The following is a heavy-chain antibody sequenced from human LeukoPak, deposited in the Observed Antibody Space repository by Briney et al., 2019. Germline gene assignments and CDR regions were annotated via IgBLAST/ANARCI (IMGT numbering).Heavy chain of an antibody. Sequence: ASVKLSFKASGYTFTYYYMHWVRHAPGQGLEWMGWIAPNSGDTNYAQKFQGRVTMTRDTSISTAHMELSRLKSDDTAVYYCARDIGSGWYWIGGNYWGQGTLVTVSS. J-gene: IGHJ4*02. CDR3: ARDIGSGWYWIGGNY. V-gene: IGHV1-2*02. D-gene: IGHD6-19*01. CDR1: GYTFTYYY. CDR2: IAPNSGDT.